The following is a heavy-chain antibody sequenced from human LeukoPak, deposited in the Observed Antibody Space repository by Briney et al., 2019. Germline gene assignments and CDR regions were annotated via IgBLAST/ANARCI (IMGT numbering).Heavy chain of an antibody. CDR3: AREGCSGGSCYPHYYYGMDV. D-gene: IGHD2-15*01. J-gene: IGHJ6*02. V-gene: IGHV3-30-3*01. Sequence: PGGSLRLSCAASGFTFSSYAMHWVRQAPGKGLEWVAAISYDGSNKYYADSVKGRFTISRDNSKNTLYLQMNSLRAEDTAVYYCAREGCSGGSCYPHYYYGMDVWGQGTTVTVSS. CDR2: ISYDGSNK. CDR1: GFTFSSYA.